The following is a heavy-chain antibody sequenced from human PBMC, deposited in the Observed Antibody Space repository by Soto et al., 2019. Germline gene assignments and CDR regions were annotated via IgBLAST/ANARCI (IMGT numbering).Heavy chain of an antibody. CDR1: GFTFSNYG. Sequence: QVQLEESGGGVVQPGRSLRLSCAASGFTFSNYGMHWVRQAPGKGLEWVAVVWDDGSNEYYADSVKGRFTISRDNVKNTLYLQMNSLRAEDTAVYYCARHRSSPSGGSLDYWGQRTLVTVSS. D-gene: IGHD6-6*01. CDR3: ARHRSSPSGGSLDY. CDR2: VWDDGSNE. V-gene: IGHV3-33*01. J-gene: IGHJ4*02.